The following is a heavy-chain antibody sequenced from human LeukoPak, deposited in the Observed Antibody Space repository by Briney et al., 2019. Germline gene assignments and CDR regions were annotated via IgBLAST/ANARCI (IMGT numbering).Heavy chain of an antibody. CDR3: AMYNWNDGAFDI. CDR1: GFTFSSYA. Sequence: GGSLRLSCAASGFTFSSYAMSWVRQAPGKGLEWVSAISGSGGSTYYADSVKGRFTISRDNSENTLYLQMNSLRAEDTAVYYCAMYNWNDGAFDIWGQGTMVTVSS. D-gene: IGHD1-1*01. CDR2: ISGSGGST. V-gene: IGHV3-23*01. J-gene: IGHJ3*02.